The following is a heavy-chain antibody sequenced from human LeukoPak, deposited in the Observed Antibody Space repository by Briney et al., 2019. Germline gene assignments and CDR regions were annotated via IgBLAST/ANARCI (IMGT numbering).Heavy chain of an antibody. D-gene: IGHD3-22*01. J-gene: IGHJ5*02. CDR3: ARDGDSSGYYYVA. Sequence: ASVKVSCKASGYTFTGYYMHWVRQAPGQGLEWMGWINPNSGGTNYAQKFQGRVTMTRDTSISTAYMELSRLRSDDTAVYYCARDGDSSGYYYVAWGQRTLVTVSS. CDR1: GYTFTGYY. V-gene: IGHV1-2*02. CDR2: INPNSGGT.